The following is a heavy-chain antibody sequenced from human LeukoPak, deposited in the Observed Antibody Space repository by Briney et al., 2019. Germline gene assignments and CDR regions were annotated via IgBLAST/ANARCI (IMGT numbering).Heavy chain of an antibody. J-gene: IGHJ4*02. CDR2: INPNSGGT. CDR3: ARDHYHKIHSVMVTAPDY. CDR1: GYTFTDYY. V-gene: IGHV1-2*02. D-gene: IGHD2-21*02. Sequence: ASVKVSCKASGYTFTDYYMHWVRQAPGQGLEWLGWINPNSGGTNYAQEFQGRVTMTRDTSISTAYMELSSLRSEDTAVYYCARDHYHKIHSVMVTAPDYWGQGTLVIVSS.